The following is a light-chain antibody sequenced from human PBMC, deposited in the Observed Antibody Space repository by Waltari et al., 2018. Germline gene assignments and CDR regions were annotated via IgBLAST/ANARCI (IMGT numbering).Light chain of an antibody. CDR1: NIGSKT. CDR3: QVWDTSDHHVV. V-gene: IGLV3-21*02. J-gene: IGLJ2*01. Sequence: SYVLTQPPSVSVAPGQTARITCGGNNIGSKTVHWYQQRPGQAPLLVDYDDSDRPSGIPERFSGSNSGNTATLSISRVEAGDEADYYCQVWDTSDHHVVFGGGTKLTVL. CDR2: DDS.